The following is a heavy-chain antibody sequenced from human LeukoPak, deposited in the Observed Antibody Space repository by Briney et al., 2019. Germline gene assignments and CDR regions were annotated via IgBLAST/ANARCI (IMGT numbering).Heavy chain of an antibody. J-gene: IGHJ4*02. CDR1: GGSITSGSYY. D-gene: IGHD5-24*01. CDR3: ARDGYNENEYYFDY. Sequence: PSQTLSLTCIVSGGSITSGSYYGSWIRQPAGKVLEWLGRIYTSGSTNYNPSLKSRVTISVDTSKNQVSLKLSSVTAADTAVYYCARDGYNENEYYFDYWGQGTLVTVSS. V-gene: IGHV4-61*02. CDR2: IYTSGST.